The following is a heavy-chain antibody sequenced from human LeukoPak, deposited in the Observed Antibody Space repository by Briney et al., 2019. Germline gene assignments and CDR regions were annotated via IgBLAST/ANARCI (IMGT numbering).Heavy chain of an antibody. D-gene: IGHD4/OR15-4a*01. CDR2: IYYSGST. Sequence: SETLSLTCTVSGGSISSSSYYWGWIRQPPGKGLEWIGSIYYSGSTYYNPSLKSRVTISVDTSKNQFSLKLSSVTAADTAVYYCARGPAKSNADYWGQGTLVTVSS. V-gene: IGHV4-39*07. CDR1: GGSISSSSYY. J-gene: IGHJ4*02. CDR3: ARGPAKSNADY.